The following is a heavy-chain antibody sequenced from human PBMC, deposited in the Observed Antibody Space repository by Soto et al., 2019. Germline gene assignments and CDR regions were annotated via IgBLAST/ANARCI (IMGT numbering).Heavy chain of an antibody. Sequence: TLSLTCAVSGGSISSGGYSWSWIRQPPGKGLEWIGYIYHNGSPYYNPSLKSRVTISVDRSKNQFSLKLSSVTAADTAVYYCARVPSPWGQGTLVTVSS. CDR2: IYHNGSP. V-gene: IGHV4-30-2*01. CDR3: ARVPSP. J-gene: IGHJ5*02. CDR1: GGSISSGGYS.